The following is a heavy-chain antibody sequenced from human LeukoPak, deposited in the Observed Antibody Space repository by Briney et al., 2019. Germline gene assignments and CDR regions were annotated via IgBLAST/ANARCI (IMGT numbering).Heavy chain of an antibody. D-gene: IGHD3-9*01. J-gene: IGHJ4*02. Sequence: GSSVKVFCTASGGTFSSYTISWVRQAPGQGLEWMGRIIPILGIASYAQKFQGRVTITADKSTSTAYMELSSLRSEDTAVYYCARHYDILTGLHYWGQGTLVTVSS. CDR3: ARHYDILTGLHY. CDR1: GGTFSSYT. CDR2: IIPILGIA. V-gene: IGHV1-69*02.